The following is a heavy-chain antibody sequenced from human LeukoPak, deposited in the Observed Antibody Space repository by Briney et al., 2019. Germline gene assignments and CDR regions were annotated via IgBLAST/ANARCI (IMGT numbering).Heavy chain of an antibody. CDR1: GYTFTGYY. CDR2: INPNSGGT. CDR3: ARDELNVGNYYYGMDV. D-gene: IGHD1-26*01. J-gene: IGHJ6*02. V-gene: IGHV1-2*02. Sequence: ASVKVSCKASGYTFTGYYMHWVRQAPGQGLEWMGWINPNSGGTNYAQKFQGRVTMTRDTSISTAYMELSRLRSDDTAVYYCARDELNVGNYYYGMDVWGQGTTVTVSS.